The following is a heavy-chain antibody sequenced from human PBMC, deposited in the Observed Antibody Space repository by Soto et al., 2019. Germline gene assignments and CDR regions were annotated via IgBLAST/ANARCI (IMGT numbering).Heavy chain of an antibody. J-gene: IGHJ4*02. CDR2: IIPIFGTA. Sequence: QVQLVQSGAEVRKPGSSVKVSCKASGGTFSRHGISWVRQAPGQGLEWMGGIIPIFGTANHAQKFQGRVTITADESTNTAYMELSSLRSEDTDVYYCARGWGYDNNDYYYAYWGQGTLVIVSS. D-gene: IGHD3-22*01. V-gene: IGHV1-69*01. CDR3: ARGWGYDNNDYYYAY. CDR1: GGTFSRHG.